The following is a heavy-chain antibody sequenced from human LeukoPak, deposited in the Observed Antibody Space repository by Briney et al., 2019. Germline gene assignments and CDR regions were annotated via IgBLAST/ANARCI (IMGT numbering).Heavy chain of an antibody. CDR1: GFTFSSYG. D-gene: IGHD6-13*01. V-gene: IGHV3-30*02. J-gene: IGHJ4*02. CDR3: AKDVDAAAGLGFDY. Sequence: PGGSLRLSCAASGFTFSSYGMHWVRQAPGKGLEWVAFMRYDGSNKYYADSVKGRFTISRDNSKNTLFLQMNSLRVEDTAVYYCAKDVDAAAGLGFDYWGQGTLVTVSS. CDR2: MRYDGSNK.